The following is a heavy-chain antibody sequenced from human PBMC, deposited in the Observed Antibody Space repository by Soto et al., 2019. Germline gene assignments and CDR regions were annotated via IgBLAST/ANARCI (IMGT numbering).Heavy chain of an antibody. CDR1: GFTFSSYG. Sequence: QVQLVESGGGVVQPGRSLRLSCAASGFTFSSYGMHWDRQAPGKGLEWVAVIWYDGSNKYYADSVKGRFTISRDNSKNTLYLQMNSLRAEDTAVYYCARDGSSSWYRYFDYWGQGTLVTVSS. CDR3: ARDGSSSWYRYFDY. J-gene: IGHJ4*02. CDR2: IWYDGSNK. D-gene: IGHD6-13*01. V-gene: IGHV3-33*01.